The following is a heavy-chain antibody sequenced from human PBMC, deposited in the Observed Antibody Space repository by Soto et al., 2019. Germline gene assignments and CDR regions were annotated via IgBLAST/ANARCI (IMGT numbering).Heavy chain of an antibody. CDR2: IYYSGST. CDR3: ARRPVRFLEWLSPIDY. J-gene: IGHJ4*02. D-gene: IGHD3-3*01. CDR1: GGSISSSSYY. V-gene: IGHV4-39*01. Sequence: SETLSLTCTVSGGSISSSSYYWGWIRQPPGKGLEWIGSIYYSGSTYYNPSLKSRVTISVDTSKNQFSLKLISVTAADTAVYYCARRPVRFLEWLSPIDYWGQGTLVTVSS.